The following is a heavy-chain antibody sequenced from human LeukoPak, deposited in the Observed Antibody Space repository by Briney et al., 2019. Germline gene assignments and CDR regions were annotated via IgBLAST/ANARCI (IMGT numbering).Heavy chain of an antibody. Sequence: GGSLRLSCAASGFTFSSYEMNWVRQAPRKGLEWVANIHDDGNVKNYVDSVKGRFTISRDDARNSVYLQLNSLRAEDTAVYYCAKDVSGSYVYYFDYWGQGTLVTVSS. J-gene: IGHJ4*02. D-gene: IGHD1-26*01. CDR2: IHDDGNVK. CDR1: GFTFSSYE. V-gene: IGHV3-7*03. CDR3: AKDVSGSYVYYFDY.